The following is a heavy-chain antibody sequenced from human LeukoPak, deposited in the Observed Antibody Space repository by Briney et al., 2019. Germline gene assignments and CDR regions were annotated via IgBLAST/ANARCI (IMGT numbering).Heavy chain of an antibody. CDR3: ARVFSRELHAFDI. Sequence: PGGSLRLSCAASGFTFSSYSMNWVRQAPGKGLEWVSSISSSSSYIYYADSVKGRFTISRDNAKNSLYLQMNSLRAEDTAVYYCARVFSRELHAFDIWGQGTMVTVSS. J-gene: IGHJ3*02. D-gene: IGHD1-26*01. CDR1: GFTFSSYS. V-gene: IGHV3-21*01. CDR2: ISSSSSYI.